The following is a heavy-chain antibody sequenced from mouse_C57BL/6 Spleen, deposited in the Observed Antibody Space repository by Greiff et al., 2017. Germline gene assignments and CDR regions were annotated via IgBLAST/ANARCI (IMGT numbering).Heavy chain of an antibody. V-gene: IGHV1-15*01. CDR3: TRNITTVVAPFAY. CDR1: GYTFTDYE. CDR2: IDPETGGT. J-gene: IGHJ3*01. D-gene: IGHD1-1*01. Sequence: QVQLQQSGAELVKPGASVKMSCKASGYTFTDYEMHWVKQTPVHGLEWIGAIDPETGGTAYNQKFKGKAILTADKSSSTAYMELRSLTSEDSAVYYCTRNITTVVAPFAYWGQGTLVTVSA.